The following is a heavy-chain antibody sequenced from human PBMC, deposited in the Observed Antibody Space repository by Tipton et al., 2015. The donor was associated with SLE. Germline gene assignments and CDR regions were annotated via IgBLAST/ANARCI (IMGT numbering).Heavy chain of an antibody. CDR1: GFTFSSYG. CDR2: IRYDGSNK. CDR3: TSTAVGLYYYYGMDV. Sequence: SLRLSCAASGFTFSSYGMHWVRQAPGKGLEWVAFIRYDGSNKYYADSVKGRFTISRDDSKNTAYLQMNSLKTEDTAVYYCTSTAVGLYYYYGMDVWGQGTTVTVSS. V-gene: IGHV3-30*02. J-gene: IGHJ6*02. D-gene: IGHD4-23*01.